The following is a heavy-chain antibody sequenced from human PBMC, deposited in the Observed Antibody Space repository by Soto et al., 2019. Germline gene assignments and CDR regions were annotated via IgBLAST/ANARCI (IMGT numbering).Heavy chain of an antibody. CDR1: GFTFSSYA. V-gene: IGHV3-23*01. J-gene: IGHJ6*02. Sequence: PGGSLRLSCAASGFTFSSYAMSWVRQAPGKGLEWVSAISGSGGSTYYADSVKGRFTISRDNSKNTLYLQMNSLRAEDTAVYYCAKVRDVRDYYYGMDVWGQGTTVTVSS. CDR3: AKVRDVRDYYYGMDV. CDR2: ISGSGGST.